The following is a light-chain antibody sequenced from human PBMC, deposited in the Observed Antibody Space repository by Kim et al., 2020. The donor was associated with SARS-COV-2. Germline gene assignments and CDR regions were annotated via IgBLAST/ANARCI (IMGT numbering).Light chain of an antibody. J-gene: IGLJ3*02. V-gene: IGLV1-40*01. Sequence: RVTISCTGSSSNIGAGYDVHWYQQSPGTAPKLLIYDNSNRPSGVPDRFSGSKSGTSASLAITGLQAADEADYYCQSYDTSLSAWVFGGGTQLTVL. CDR1: SSNIGAGYD. CDR3: QSYDTSLSAWV. CDR2: DNS.